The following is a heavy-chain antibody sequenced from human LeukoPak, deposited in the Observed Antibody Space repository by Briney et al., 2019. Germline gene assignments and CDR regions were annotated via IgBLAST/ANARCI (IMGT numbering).Heavy chain of an antibody. V-gene: IGHV3-33*01. J-gene: IGHJ6*02. CDR1: GFTFSSYG. CDR2: IWYDGSDK. Sequence: GKSLRLSCAASGFTFSSYGMHWVRQAPGKGLEWVAAIWYDGSDKNYADSVKGRFSISRDDSKNTVYLQMNSLRGEDTAVYYCSRNHYDRKGLDVWGQGTTVTVSS. D-gene: IGHD3-16*01. CDR3: SRNHYDRKGLDV.